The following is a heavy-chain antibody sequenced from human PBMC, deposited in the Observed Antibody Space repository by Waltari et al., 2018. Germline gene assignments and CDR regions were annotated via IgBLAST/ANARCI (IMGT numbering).Heavy chain of an antibody. CDR1: GGPISSSSYY. CDR2: IYYSGST. CDR3: ASRGVWSGYYDFDY. Sequence: QLQLQESGPGLVKPSETLSLTCTVSGGPISSSSYYWGWLRQPPGKGLEWIGSIYYSGSTYYNPSLKSRVTISVDTSKNQFSLKLSSVTAADTAVYYCASRGVWSGYYDFDYWGQGTLVTVSS. V-gene: IGHV4-39*07. J-gene: IGHJ4*02. D-gene: IGHD3-3*01.